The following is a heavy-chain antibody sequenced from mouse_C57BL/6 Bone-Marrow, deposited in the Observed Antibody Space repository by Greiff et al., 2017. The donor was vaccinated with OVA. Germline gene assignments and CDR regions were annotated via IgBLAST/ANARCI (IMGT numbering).Heavy chain of an antibody. CDR2: ISGGGGNT. J-gene: IGHJ1*03. D-gene: IGHD4-1*01. CDR3: ARHPGYWYFDV. V-gene: IGHV5-9*01. CDR1: GFTISSYT. Sequence: EVKLMESGGGLVKPGGSLKLSCAASGFTISSYTMSWVRQTPEKRLEWVATISGGGGNTYYPDSVKGRFTISRDNAKNTLYLQMSSLRSEDTALYYGARHPGYWYFDVWGTGTTVTVSS.